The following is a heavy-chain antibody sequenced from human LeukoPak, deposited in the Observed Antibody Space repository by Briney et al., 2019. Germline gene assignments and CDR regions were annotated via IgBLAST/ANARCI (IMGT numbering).Heavy chain of an antibody. D-gene: IGHD6-6*01. CDR3: ARGVVQGLGYFDL. J-gene: IGHJ2*01. CDR1: GASISSCY. Sequence: SETLSLTCTVSGASISSCYWSWIRQPPGKGLEWIGYIYYSGSTNYDPSLKSRVTISVDTSKNHFSLKVTSVTAADTAVYYCARGVVQGLGYFDLRGRGTLVTVSS. V-gene: IGHV4-59*01. CDR2: IYYSGST.